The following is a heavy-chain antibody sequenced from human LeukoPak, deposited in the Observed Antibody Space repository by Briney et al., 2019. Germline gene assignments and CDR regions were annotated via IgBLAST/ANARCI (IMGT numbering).Heavy chain of an antibody. CDR2: IYYSGST. V-gene: IGHV4-39*01. J-gene: IGHJ4*02. CDR3: ARLPLSSGRPYYFDY. D-gene: IGHD6-19*01. CDR1: GGSISSSSYY. Sequence: PSETLSLTCTVSGGSISSSSYYWGWIRQPPGKGLEWIGSIYYSGSTYYNPSLKSRVTISVDTSKNQFSLKLSSVTAADTAVYYCARLPLSSGRPYYFDYWGQGTLVTVSS.